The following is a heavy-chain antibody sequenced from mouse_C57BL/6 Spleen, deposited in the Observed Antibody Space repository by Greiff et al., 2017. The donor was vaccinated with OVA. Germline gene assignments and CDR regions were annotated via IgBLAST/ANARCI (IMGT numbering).Heavy chain of an antibody. J-gene: IGHJ2*01. CDR2: ISSGGSYT. CDR3: ARHDRNYFDY. V-gene: IGHV5-6*01. CDR1: GFTFSSYG. Sequence: EVKVVESGGDLVKPGGSLKLSCAASGFTFSSYGMSWVRQTPDKRLEWVATISSGGSYTYYPDSVKGRFTISRDNAKNTLYLQMSSLKSEDTAMYYCARHDRNYFDYWGQGTTLTVSS.